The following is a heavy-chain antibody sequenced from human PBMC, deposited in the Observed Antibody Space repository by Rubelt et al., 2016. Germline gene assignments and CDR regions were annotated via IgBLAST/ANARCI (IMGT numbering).Heavy chain of an antibody. J-gene: IGHJ4*02. V-gene: IGHV4-39*01. CDR1: GGSISSDNYH. CDR3: ARFGVSPDYPVDS. Sequence: QLQLQDSGPGLVQPSETLSLTCLVSGGSISSDNYHWGWVRHPSGKGLEWIGYIYYSGSTNYNTSLNSRVTIYEETSKIQFSLKLSLVAATDTAVYYWARFGVSPDYPVDSWGQGTLVTVSS. CDR2: IYYSGST. D-gene: IGHD3-3*01.